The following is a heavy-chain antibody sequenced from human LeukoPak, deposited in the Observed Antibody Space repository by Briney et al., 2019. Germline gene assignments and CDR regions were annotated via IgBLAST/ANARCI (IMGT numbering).Heavy chain of an antibody. CDR1: GGTFSSYA. D-gene: IGHD2-2*01. J-gene: IGHJ5*02. Sequence: ASVKVSCKASGGTFSSYAISWVRQAPGQGLEWMGGIIPIFGTANYAQKFQGRVTITTDESTSTAYMELSSLRSEDTAVYYCARLSPSSTGFDPWGQGTLVTVSS. CDR2: IIPIFGTA. CDR3: ARLSPSSTGFDP. V-gene: IGHV1-69*05.